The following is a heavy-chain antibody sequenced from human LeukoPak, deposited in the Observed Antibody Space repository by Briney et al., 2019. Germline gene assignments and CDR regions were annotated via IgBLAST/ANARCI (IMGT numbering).Heavy chain of an antibody. V-gene: IGHV1-69*05. CDR2: IIPIFGTA. Sequence: SVKVSCKASGGTFSSYAISWVRQAPGQGLEWMGGIIPIFGTANYAQKFQGRVTITTDESTSTAYMELSSLRSEDTAVYYCARMYYYGSGSYSNSAHFVYWGQGTLVTVSS. D-gene: IGHD3-10*01. CDR3: ARMYYYGSGSYSNSAHFVY. J-gene: IGHJ4*02. CDR1: GGTFSSYA.